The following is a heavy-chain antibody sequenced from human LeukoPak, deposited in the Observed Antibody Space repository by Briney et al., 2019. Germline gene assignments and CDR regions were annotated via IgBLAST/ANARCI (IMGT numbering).Heavy chain of an antibody. CDR3: ARDHGVAAAGTLDVVGFV. Sequence: SQTLSLTCTVSGGSISSGGSIGSFYWSWIRQPPGKGLEWIGYIYHSGSTYYNPSLKSRVTISVDTSKNQFSLKLSSVTAADTAVYYCARDHGVAAAGTLDVVGFVWGQGTLVTVSS. CDR1: GGSISSGGSIGSFY. D-gene: IGHD6-13*01. J-gene: IGHJ4*02. CDR2: IYHSGST. V-gene: IGHV4-30-2*01.